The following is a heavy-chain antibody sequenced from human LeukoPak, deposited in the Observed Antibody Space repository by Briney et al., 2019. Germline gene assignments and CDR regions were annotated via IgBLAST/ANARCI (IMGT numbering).Heavy chain of an antibody. CDR1: GGTFSSYA. CDR3: ARGYGNYDFWSGYLVY. Sequence: GASVKVSCKASGGTFSSYAISWVRQAPGQGLEWMGGIIPIFGTANYAQKFQGRVTITADESTSTAYMELSSLRSEDTAVYYCARGYGNYDFWSGYLVYWGQGTLVTVSS. J-gene: IGHJ4*02. D-gene: IGHD3-3*01. V-gene: IGHV1-69*13. CDR2: IIPIFGTA.